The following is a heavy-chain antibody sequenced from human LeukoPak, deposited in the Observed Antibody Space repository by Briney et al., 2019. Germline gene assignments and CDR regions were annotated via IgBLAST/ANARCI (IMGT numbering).Heavy chain of an antibody. D-gene: IGHD1-7*01. CDR1: GYTFTSYY. J-gene: IGHJ6*02. Sequence: ASVKVSCKASGYTFTSYYMHWVRQAPGQGLEWMGIINPSGGNTGYAQKFQGRVTMTRNTSISTAYMELSSLRSEDTAVYYCARSGELELRFPQPRYYYYGMDVWGQGTTVTVSS. CDR3: ARSGELELRFPQPRYYYYGMDV. V-gene: IGHV1-46*01. CDR2: INPSGGNT.